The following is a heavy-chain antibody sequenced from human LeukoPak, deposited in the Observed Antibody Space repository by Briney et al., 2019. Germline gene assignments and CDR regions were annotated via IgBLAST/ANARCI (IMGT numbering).Heavy chain of an antibody. J-gene: IGHJ5*02. CDR3: ARGVRVPATITYWFDP. CDR2: INPSGGST. V-gene: IGHV1-46*01. CDR1: GYTFTTYY. D-gene: IGHD2-2*02. Sequence: ASVKVSCKASGYTFTTYYMHWVRQAPGQGLEWMGIINPSGGSTSYAQKFQGRVTMTRDTSTSTVYMELSSLRSEDTAVYYCARGVRVPATITYWFDPWGQGTLVPVSS.